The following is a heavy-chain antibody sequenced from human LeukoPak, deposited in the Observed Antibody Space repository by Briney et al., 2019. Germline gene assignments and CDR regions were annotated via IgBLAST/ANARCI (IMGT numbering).Heavy chain of an antibody. CDR1: GYTFTGYY. CDR2: INPDTAYT. V-gene: IGHV1-2*02. Sequence: ASVKVSCKASGYTFTGYYMHWVRRAPGQGLEWMGWINPDTAYTNYAQKFRGRVTMTSDTSVTTAYVELTRLTSDDTAVYCCARTPSSSWLFDYWGQGTLVTVSS. CDR3: ARTPSSSWLFDY. D-gene: IGHD6-13*01. J-gene: IGHJ4*02.